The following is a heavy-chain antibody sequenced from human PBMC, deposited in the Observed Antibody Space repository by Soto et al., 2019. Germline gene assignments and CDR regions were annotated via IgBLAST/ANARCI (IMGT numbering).Heavy chain of an antibody. Sequence: LQLVESGGGLVQPGGSLRLSCAASGFAFSSFSMNWVRQAPGKGLEWISYISSTTTTIYYADSVKGRFTTSRDSAENSLYLQMNSLRDEDTAVYYCTRDPLRVSLSQTYGMDVWGPGTTVTVSS. D-gene: IGHD2-8*01. CDR2: ISSTTTTI. V-gene: IGHV3-48*02. CDR3: TRDPLRVSLSQTYGMDV. CDR1: GFAFSSFS. J-gene: IGHJ6*02.